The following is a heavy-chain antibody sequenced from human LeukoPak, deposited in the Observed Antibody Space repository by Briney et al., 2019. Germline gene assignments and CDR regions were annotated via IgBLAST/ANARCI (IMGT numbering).Heavy chain of an antibody. Sequence: PGGSLRLSCAASGFTFSSYSMNWVRQAPGKGLEWVSSISSSRSYIYYAESVKGRFTISRDNAKNSLYLQMNSLRAEDTAVYYCARYCSGGSCYSPYFDYWGQGTLVTVSS. J-gene: IGHJ4*02. CDR3: ARYCSGGSCYSPYFDY. D-gene: IGHD2-15*01. V-gene: IGHV3-21*01. CDR2: ISSSRSYI. CDR1: GFTFSSYS.